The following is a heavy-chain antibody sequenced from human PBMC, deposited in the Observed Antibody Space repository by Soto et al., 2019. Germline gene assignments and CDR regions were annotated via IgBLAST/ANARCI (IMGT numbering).Heavy chain of an antibody. CDR3: ARVPYCSGGSCYEAPLDY. V-gene: IGHV4-34*01. J-gene: IGHJ4*02. CDR2: INHSGST. D-gene: IGHD2-15*01. Sequence: QVQLQQWGAGLLKPSETLSLTCAVYGGSFSGYYWSWIRQPPGKGLEWIGEINHSGSTNYNPSLKSRVTISVDTSKNQFSLKLSSVTAADTAVYYCARVPYCSGGSCYEAPLDYWGQGTLVTVSS. CDR1: GGSFSGYY.